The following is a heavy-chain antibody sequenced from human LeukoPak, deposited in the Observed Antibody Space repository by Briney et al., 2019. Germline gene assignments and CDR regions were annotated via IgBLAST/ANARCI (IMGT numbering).Heavy chain of an antibody. CDR2: ISSGITYI. J-gene: IGHJ6*03. D-gene: IGHD3/OR15-3a*01. V-gene: IGHV3-21*01. CDR3: ASSPKTMVFGASAYYYMDV. CDR1: TFSFSSYS. Sequence: PGGSLRLSCAASTFSFSSYSMNWVRQAPGGGLEWVSSISSGITYIYYADSMKGRFTISRDNSKNSLYLQMNSLRVEDTAVYYCASSPKTMVFGASAYYYMDVWGKGTTVTVSS.